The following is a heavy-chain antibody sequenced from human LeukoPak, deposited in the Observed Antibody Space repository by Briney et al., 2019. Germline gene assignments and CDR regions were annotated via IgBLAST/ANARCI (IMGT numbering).Heavy chain of an antibody. D-gene: IGHD3-16*02. CDR2: IYTSGST. Sequence: SETLSLTCTVSGGSLSNYYWSWIRQPAGKGLEWIGRIYTSGSTNYNPSLNSRVTMSVDTSKNQFSLKRTSVTAVDTAVYYCARTRDAYVWGSYRYGGSWFDPWGQGTLVTVSS. CDR1: GGSLSNYY. V-gene: IGHV4-4*07. CDR3: ARTRDAYVWGSYRYGGSWFDP. J-gene: IGHJ5*02.